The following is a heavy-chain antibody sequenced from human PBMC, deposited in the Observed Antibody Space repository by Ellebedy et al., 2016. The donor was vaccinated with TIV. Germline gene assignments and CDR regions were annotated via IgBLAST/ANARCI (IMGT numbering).Heavy chain of an antibody. Sequence: GEPLKISCAASGFTFSSYWMTWVRQAPGKGLEWVANINQDGSEKFYVDSVNGRFTVSRDNAKNSLYLHLNSLRAEDTAMYYCATDGSYGDYLSPTHAFVIWGQGTMVTVSS. CDR2: INQDGSEK. J-gene: IGHJ3*02. V-gene: IGHV3-7*01. D-gene: IGHD4-17*01. CDR1: GFTFSSYW. CDR3: ATDGSYGDYLSPTHAFVI.